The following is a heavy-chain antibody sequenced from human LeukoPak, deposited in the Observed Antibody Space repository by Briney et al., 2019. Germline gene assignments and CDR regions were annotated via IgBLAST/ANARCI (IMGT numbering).Heavy chain of an antibody. CDR1: GFTFSRHG. D-gene: IGHD3-3*01. J-gene: IGHJ4*02. V-gene: IGHV3-7*01. CDR2: IKQDGSEK. Sequence: GGSLRLSCAPSGFTFSRHGMHWVRQAPGKGLEWVANIKQDGSEKYYVDSVKGRFTISRDNAKNSLFLQMNSLRAEDTAVYYCASDNWYAFWSAPTWAYWGQGTLVTVSS. CDR3: ASDNWYAFWSAPTWAY.